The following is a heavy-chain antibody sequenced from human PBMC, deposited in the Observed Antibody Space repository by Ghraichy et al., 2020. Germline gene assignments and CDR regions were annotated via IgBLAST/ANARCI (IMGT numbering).Heavy chain of an antibody. CDR2: ISGSGGST. CDR3: AKVCSDVGSYSSGWYHYYYGMDV. Sequence: GGSLRLSCAASGFTFSSYAMSWVRQAPGKGLEWVSAISGSGGSTYYADSVKGRFTISRDDSKNTLYLQMNSLRAEDTAVYYCAKVCSDVGSYSSGWYHYYYGMDVWGQGTTVTVSS. V-gene: IGHV3-23*01. J-gene: IGHJ6*02. D-gene: IGHD6-19*01. CDR1: GFTFSSYA.